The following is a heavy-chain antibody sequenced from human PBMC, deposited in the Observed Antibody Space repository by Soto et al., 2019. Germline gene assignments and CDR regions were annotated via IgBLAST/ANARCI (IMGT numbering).Heavy chain of an antibody. Sequence: PGGSLRLSCAASGFTFKTYTMNWVRQAPGKGLEWVSAIIGSGGGTYYADSVKGRFTISRDNSKNTLYLQMSSLRAEDTAVYYCVKPITMVRGVTVGPWGQGTLVTVSS. CDR3: VKPITMVRGVTVGP. V-gene: IGHV3-23*01. CDR1: GFTFKTYT. CDR2: IIGSGGGT. D-gene: IGHD3-10*01. J-gene: IGHJ5*02.